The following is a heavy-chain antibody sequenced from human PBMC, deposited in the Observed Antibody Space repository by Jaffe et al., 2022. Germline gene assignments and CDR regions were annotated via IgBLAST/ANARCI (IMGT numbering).Heavy chain of an antibody. CDR2: ISSGGSTI. J-gene: IGHJ6*03. CDR3: ARDGRGSGVYYYYYYMDV. D-gene: IGHD3-10*01. Sequence: EVQLVESGGGLVQPGGSLRLSCAASGFTFSSYEMNWVRQAPGKGLEWVSYISSGGSTIYYADSVKGRFTISRDNAKNSLYLQMNSLRAEDTAVYYCARDGRGSGVYYYYYYMDVWGKGTTVTVSS. V-gene: IGHV3-48*03. CDR1: GFTFSSYE.